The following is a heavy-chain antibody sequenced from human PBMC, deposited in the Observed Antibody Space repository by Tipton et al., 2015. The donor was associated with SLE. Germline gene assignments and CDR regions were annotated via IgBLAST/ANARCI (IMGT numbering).Heavy chain of an antibody. D-gene: IGHD5-12*01. J-gene: IGHJ6*02. CDR1: GFTFSSYG. CDR2: IRYDESNK. V-gene: IGHV3-30*02. CDR3: VKVCGSSDMDV. Sequence: SLRLSCAASGFTFSSYGMHWVRRAPGKGLEWLAFIRYDESNKHYADSVKGRFTISRDNSKNTLYLQMNSLRTEDTAVYYSVKVCGSSDMDVWGRGTTVTVSS.